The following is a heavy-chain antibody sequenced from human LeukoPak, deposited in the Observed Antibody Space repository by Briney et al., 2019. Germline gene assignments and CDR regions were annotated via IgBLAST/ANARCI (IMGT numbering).Heavy chain of an antibody. CDR2: ISYDGSNK. CDR3: RVRGTRSFDY. V-gene: IGHV3-30*03. CDR1: GFTFSSYG. Sequence: PGGSLRLSCAASGFTFSSYGMHWVRQAPGKGLEWVAVISYDGSNKYYADSVKGRFTISRDNSKNTLYLQMNSLRAEDTAVYYCRVRGTRSFDYWGQGTLVTVSS. J-gene: IGHJ4*02. D-gene: IGHD3-10*01.